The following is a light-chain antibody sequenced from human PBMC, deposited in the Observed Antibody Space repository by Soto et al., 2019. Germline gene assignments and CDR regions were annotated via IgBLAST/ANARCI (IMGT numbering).Light chain of an antibody. V-gene: IGKV3-20*01. Sequence: EIVLTQSPGTLSLSPGERATLSCRASQSVSSSYLAWYQHKPGQAPRLLIYGASSRATGIPDRFSGSGSXXXXXXXXXXXXXXXXXXYYCQXXXXSPHTFGQGTKLEIK. CDR2: GAS. J-gene: IGKJ2*01. CDR3: QXXXXSPHT. CDR1: QSVSSSY.